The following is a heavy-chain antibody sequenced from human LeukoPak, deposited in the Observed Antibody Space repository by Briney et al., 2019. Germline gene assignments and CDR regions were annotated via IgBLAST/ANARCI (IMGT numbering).Heavy chain of an antibody. Sequence: PGGSLRLSCAASGFTFSSYAMSWVRQAPGKGLEWVSAISGSGGSTYYADSVKGRFTISRDNSKNTLYLQMNSLRAEDTAVHYCAKVVGATWFSGWFDPWGQGTLVTVSS. CDR3: AKVVGATWFSGWFDP. CDR1: GFTFSSYA. J-gene: IGHJ5*02. V-gene: IGHV3-23*01. D-gene: IGHD1-26*01. CDR2: ISGSGGST.